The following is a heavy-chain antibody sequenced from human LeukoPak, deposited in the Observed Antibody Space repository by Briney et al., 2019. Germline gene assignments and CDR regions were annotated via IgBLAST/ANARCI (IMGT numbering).Heavy chain of an antibody. CDR1: GFTFSGYG. J-gene: IGHJ4*02. CDR3: AKDQEYSHGDFDY. CDR2: IRFDGTNE. V-gene: IGHV3-30*02. Sequence: GGSLRLSCAASGFTFSGYGMHWVRQAPGKGLECVAFIRFDGTNEYYADSVKGRFTISRDNSKNTLYLQMNSPRTEDTAVYYCAKDQEYSHGDFDYWGQGTLVTVSS. D-gene: IGHD5-18*01.